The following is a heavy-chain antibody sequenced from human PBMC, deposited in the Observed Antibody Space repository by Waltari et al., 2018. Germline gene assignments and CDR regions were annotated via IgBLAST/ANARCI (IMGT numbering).Heavy chain of an antibody. Sequence: QVQLVESGGGVVQPGRSLRLSCAASGFTFSSYAMHWVRQAPGKGLEWVAVIAYDGSNKYYADSVKGRFTISRDNSKNTLYLQMNSLRAEDTAVYYCAREGGRTYYYGSGSHGDYWGQGTLVTVSS. J-gene: IGHJ4*02. D-gene: IGHD3-10*01. CDR2: IAYDGSNK. CDR1: GFTFSSYA. V-gene: IGHV3-30-3*01. CDR3: AREGGRTYYYGSGSHGDY.